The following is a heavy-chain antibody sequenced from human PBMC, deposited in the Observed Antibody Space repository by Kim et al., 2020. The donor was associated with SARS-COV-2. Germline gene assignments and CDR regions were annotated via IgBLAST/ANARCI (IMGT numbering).Heavy chain of an antibody. V-gene: IGHV1-46*01. CDR3: ARDGGTMVRGEYNWFDP. CDR1: GYTFTSYY. CDR2: INPSGGST. D-gene: IGHD3-10*01. J-gene: IGHJ5*02. Sequence: ASVKVSCKASGYTFTSYYMHWVRQAPGQGLEWMGIINPSGGSTSYAQKFQGRVTMTRDTSTSTVYMELSSLRSEDTAVYYCARDGGTMVRGEYNWFDPWGQGTLVTVSS.